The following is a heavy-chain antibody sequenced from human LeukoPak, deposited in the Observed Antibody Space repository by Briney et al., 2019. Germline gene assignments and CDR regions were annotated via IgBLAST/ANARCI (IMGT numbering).Heavy chain of an antibody. CDR1: GYTFTSYY. CDR3: ARGVEMVNWRDAFDI. J-gene: IGHJ3*02. V-gene: IGHV1-46*01. CDR2: INPSGGST. D-gene: IGHD5-24*01. Sequence: ASVKVPCKASGYTFTSYYMHWVRQAPGQGPEWMGIINPSGGSTSYAQKSQGRVTMTRDTSTSTVYMELSSLRSEDTAVYYCARGVEMVNWRDAFDIWGQGTMVTVSS.